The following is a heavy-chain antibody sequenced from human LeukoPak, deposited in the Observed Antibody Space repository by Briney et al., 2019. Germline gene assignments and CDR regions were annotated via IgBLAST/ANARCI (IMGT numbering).Heavy chain of an antibody. CDR1: GFTFSDYY. J-gene: IGHJ1*01. CDR3: AQGGISGREGLQY. V-gene: IGHV3-11*01. D-gene: IGHD6-25*01. Sequence: GGSLRLSCAASGFTFSDYYMNWIRQAPGKGLEWVSYISSSGSTIYYADSVKGRFTISRDNSKNTVYLQMTSLRAEDTAIYYCAQGGISGREGLQYWGQGTLVTVFS. CDR2: ISSSGSTI.